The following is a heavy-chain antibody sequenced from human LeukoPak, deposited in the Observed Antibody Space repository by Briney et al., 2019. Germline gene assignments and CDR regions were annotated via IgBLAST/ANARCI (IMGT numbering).Heavy chain of an antibody. CDR2: INHRGRT. V-gene: IGHV4-34*01. Sequence: SSETLSLTCAVYGGSFSGYYWSWIRQPPGKGLEWIGEINHRGRTNYNPSLKSRVTISVDTSKNQFSLKLSSVTAADTAVYYCARGDSSVGLNYWGQGTLVTVSS. CDR3: ARGDSSVGLNY. D-gene: IGHD1-26*01. J-gene: IGHJ4*02. CDR1: GGSFSGYY.